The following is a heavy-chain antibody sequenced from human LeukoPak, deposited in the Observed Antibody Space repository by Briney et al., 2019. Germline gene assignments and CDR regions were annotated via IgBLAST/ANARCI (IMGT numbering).Heavy chain of an antibody. CDR2: MFYSEST. J-gene: IGHJ4*02. CDR1: GASVSDGNYY. Sequence: SSETLSLTCSVSGASVSDGNYYWSWIRQPPGKGLEWIGYMFYSESTKYNPSLKSRVTISVDKSKNQFSLHMSSVTAADTAVYYCARAIRGYSYGLVDYWGQGTLVTVSS. V-gene: IGHV4-61*01. CDR3: ARAIRGYSYGLVDY. D-gene: IGHD5-18*01.